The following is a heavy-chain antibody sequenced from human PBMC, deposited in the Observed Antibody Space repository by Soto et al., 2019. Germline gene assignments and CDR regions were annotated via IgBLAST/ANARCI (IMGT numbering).Heavy chain of an antibody. CDR2: ISYDGSNK. CDR3: ARGGLGSFDY. Sequence: ESGGGVVQPGRSLRLSCAASGFTFRSYAMHWVRQAPGKGLEWVAVISYDGSNKYYADSVKGRFTISRDNSKNTLYLQMNSLKTEDTAVYYCARGGLGSFDYWGQGTLVTVSS. V-gene: IGHV3-30-3*01. D-gene: IGHD6-19*01. J-gene: IGHJ4*02. CDR1: GFTFRSYA.